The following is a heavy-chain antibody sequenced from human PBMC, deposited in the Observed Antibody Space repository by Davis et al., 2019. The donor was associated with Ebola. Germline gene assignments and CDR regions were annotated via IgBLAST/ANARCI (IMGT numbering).Heavy chain of an antibody. Sequence: ASAMVSCKASAYTFTNNGVTRVRRPAGQGLEWMGWFNPHTGNTNYAQNVQGRVTMTTDTSTSPVYMEVGSLRSDDTAVYYWARAQFPTTSDRWGQGTLVTVSS. D-gene: IGHD1-1*01. CDR1: AYTFTNNG. V-gene: IGHV1-18*04. CDR3: ARAQFPTTSDR. J-gene: IGHJ5*02. CDR2: FNPHTGNT.